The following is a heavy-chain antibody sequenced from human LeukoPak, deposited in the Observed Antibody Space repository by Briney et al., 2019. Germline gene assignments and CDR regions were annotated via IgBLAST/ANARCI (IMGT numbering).Heavy chain of an antibody. V-gene: IGHV3-7*01. J-gene: IGHJ3*02. CDR2: IKEDGSEK. D-gene: IGHD1-26*01. CDR3: APEVWELQGASDI. Sequence: GGSLRLSCVASGFTFSDHSMMWVRQAPGRGLEWVANIKEDGSEKFYVDSVKGRFTISRDNAKNSLFLQMTSLRAEDTALYYCAPEVWELQGASDIWGQGTMVTVSS. CDR1: GFTFSDHS.